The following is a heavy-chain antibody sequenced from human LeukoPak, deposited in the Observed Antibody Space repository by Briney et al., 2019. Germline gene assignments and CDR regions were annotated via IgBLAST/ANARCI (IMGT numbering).Heavy chain of an antibody. J-gene: IGHJ4*02. CDR3: AKEMETGIQLGGYFYY. CDR1: GFTFSNYA. CDR2: ISYSGGST. V-gene: IGHV3-23*01. Sequence: PGGSLRLSCAASGFTFSNYAMSWVRQAPGKGLEWVSGISYSGGSTYYADSVKGRFTISRDNSKNTLYLQMNSLRADDTAVYYCAKEMETGIQLGGYFYYWGQGTLVTVSS. D-gene: IGHD5-18*01.